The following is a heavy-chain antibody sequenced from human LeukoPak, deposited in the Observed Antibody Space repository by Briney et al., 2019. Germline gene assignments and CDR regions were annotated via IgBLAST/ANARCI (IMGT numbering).Heavy chain of an antibody. CDR2: VSTTGTTV. J-gene: IGHJ4*02. CDR3: ARGGDYGDYVDFAY. V-gene: IGHV3-48*03. CDR1: GFTFSGYE. D-gene: IGHD4-17*01. Sequence: GGSLRLSCAASGFTFSGYELNWVRQAPGKGLEWVSYVSTTGTTVYYADSVKGRFTISRDNVKNSLYLQMNSLRDEDTAVYYCARGGDYGDYVDFAYWGQGTLVTVSS.